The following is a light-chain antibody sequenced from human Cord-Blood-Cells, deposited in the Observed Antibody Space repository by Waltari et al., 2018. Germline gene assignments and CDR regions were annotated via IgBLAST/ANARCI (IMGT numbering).Light chain of an antibody. CDR2: AAS. Sequence: DIQMTQSPSSLSASVGDRVTITCRASKSISSYLNWYQQKPGKAPKLLIYAASSLHSGVPSRFSGSGSGTDFTLTISSLQPEDFATYYCQQSYSTPYTFGQGTKLEIK. J-gene: IGKJ2*01. CDR1: KSISSY. CDR3: QQSYSTPYT. V-gene: IGKV1-39*01.